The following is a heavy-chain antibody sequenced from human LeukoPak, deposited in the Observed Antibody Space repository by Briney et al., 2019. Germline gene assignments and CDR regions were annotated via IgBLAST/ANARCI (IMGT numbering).Heavy chain of an antibody. D-gene: IGHD2-2*01. J-gene: IGHJ6*03. Sequence: PSETLSLTCTVSGGSVSSYYWSWIRQPPGKGLEWIGYIYYSGSTNYNPSLKSRVTISVDTSKNQFSLKLSSVTAADTAVYYCARGSTIRGYYYYYMDVWGKGTTVTVSS. V-gene: IGHV4-59*02. CDR2: IYYSGST. CDR1: GGSVSSYY. CDR3: ARGSTIRGYYYYYMDV.